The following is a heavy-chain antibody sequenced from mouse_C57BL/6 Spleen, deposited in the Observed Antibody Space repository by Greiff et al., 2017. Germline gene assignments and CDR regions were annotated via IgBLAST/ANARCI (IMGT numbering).Heavy chain of an antibody. CDR3: AKSGVTGDEMGY. D-gene: IGHD4-1*01. CDR1: GFSLTSYG. J-gene: IGHJ4*01. CDR2: IWSGGST. Sequence: VQGVESGPGLVQPSQSLSITCTVSGFSLTSYGVHWVRQPPGKGLEWLGVIWSGGSTDYNAAFISRLSISKDNSKSQVFFKMNSLQADDTAIYYCAKSGVTGDEMGYWGQGTSVTVSS. V-gene: IGHV2-4*01.